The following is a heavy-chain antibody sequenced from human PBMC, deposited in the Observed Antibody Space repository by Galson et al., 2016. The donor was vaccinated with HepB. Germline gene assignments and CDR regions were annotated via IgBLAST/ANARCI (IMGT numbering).Heavy chain of an antibody. V-gene: IGHV3-30*03. CDR1: GFTFSNYG. J-gene: IGHJ6*02. D-gene: IGHD3-16*01. CDR3: VRDPTWGYGIDV. Sequence: SLRLSCAASGFTFSNYGMHWVRQAPGKGLEWVALMSHDGNSQYYGDPVRGRFTVSRDISKNTLYLQMNSLSAEDTAVYYCVRDPTWGYGIDVWGQGTTVTVSS. CDR2: MSHDGNSQ.